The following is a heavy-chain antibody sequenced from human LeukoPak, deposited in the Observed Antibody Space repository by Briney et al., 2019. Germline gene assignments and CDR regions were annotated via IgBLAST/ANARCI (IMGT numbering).Heavy chain of an antibody. CDR1: GFTFSSYA. J-gene: IGHJ5*02. CDR2: ISGSGGST. CDR3: AKGSRIAAAANWFDP. D-gene: IGHD6-13*01. Sequence: PGGSLRLSCAASGFTFSSYAMSWVRQAPGKGLEWVSAISGSGGSTYYADSVKGRFTISRDNSKDTLYLQMNSLRAEDTAVYYCAKGSRIAAAANWFDPWGQGTLVTVSS. V-gene: IGHV3-23*01.